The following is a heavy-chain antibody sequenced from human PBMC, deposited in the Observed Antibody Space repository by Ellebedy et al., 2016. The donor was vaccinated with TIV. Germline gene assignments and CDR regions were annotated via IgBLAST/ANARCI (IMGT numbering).Heavy chain of an antibody. J-gene: IGHJ3*02. D-gene: IGHD6-19*01. CDR1: GGSVSSSFYY. Sequence: SETLSLTXTVSGGSVSSSFYYWSWIRQPPGKGLEWIGYMFYSGSTKYNPSLKSRVTISIDTSKNHFSLRLSSVTAADTAVYYCATYSSGWKSDAFDIWGQGTVVTVSS. V-gene: IGHV4-61*03. CDR3: ATYSSGWKSDAFDI. CDR2: MFYSGST.